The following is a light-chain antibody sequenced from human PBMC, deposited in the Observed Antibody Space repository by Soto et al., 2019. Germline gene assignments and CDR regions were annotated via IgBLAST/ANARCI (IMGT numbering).Light chain of an antibody. CDR2: AAS. V-gene: IGKV1-39*01. CDR1: QSIGKY. J-gene: IGKJ1*01. Sequence: IQMTQSPSSLSASVGDRVTITCRASQSIGKYLNWYQQKPGEAPNLLIYAASILQSGVPSRFSGSSSGTDFTLTITSLQPEDFATYYCHQTYGTTRTFGQGTKVEIK. CDR3: HQTYGTTRT.